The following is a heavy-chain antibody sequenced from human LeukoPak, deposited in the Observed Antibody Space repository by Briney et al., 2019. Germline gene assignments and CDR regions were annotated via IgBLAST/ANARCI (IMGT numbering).Heavy chain of an antibody. CDR2: ISYDGSNK. CDR1: GFTFSSYA. V-gene: IGHV3-30-3*01. J-gene: IGHJ4*02. Sequence: PGRSLRLSCAASGFTFSSYAMHWVRQAPGKGLEWVAVISYDGSNKYYADSVKGRFTISRDNSKNTLYLQMNSLRAEDTAVYYCARDGTMVRGVSKGLDYWGQGTLVTVSS. D-gene: IGHD3-10*01. CDR3: ARDGTMVRGVSKGLDY.